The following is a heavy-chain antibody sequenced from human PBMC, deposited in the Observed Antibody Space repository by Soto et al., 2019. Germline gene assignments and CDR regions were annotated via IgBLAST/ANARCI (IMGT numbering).Heavy chain of an antibody. J-gene: IGHJ6*02. CDR2: IKSKTDGGTT. CDR1: GFTFSNAW. Sequence: EVQLVESGGGLVKPGGSLRLSCAASGFTFSNAWMNWVRQAPGKGLEWVGRIKSKTDGGTTDYAAPVKGRFTISRDDSKTTLYLQMNSLKTDDTSVYYCTTDHPRRDSGSYIPYYYGMYVWGQGTTVTVSS. CDR3: TTDHPRRDSGSYIPYYYGMYV. V-gene: IGHV3-15*07. D-gene: IGHD1-26*01.